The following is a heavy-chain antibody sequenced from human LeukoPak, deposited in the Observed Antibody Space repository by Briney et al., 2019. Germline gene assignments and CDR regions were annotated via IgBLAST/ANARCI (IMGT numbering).Heavy chain of an antibody. CDR1: GGSISSYY. J-gene: IGHJ3*01. Sequence: PSETLSLTCTVSGGSISSYYWSWIRQPAGKGLEWIGRMYSSGSTDYNPSLKSRVTMSVDTSKNQFSLKLSSVTAADTAMYYCARRRLGDAFDVWGQGTMVAVSS. D-gene: IGHD3-16*01. CDR3: ARRRLGDAFDV. V-gene: IGHV4-4*07. CDR2: MYSSGST.